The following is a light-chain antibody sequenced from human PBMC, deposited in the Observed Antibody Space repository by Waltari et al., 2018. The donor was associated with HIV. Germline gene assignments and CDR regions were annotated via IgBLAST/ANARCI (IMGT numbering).Light chain of an antibody. CDR3: QQYYSTPRT. J-gene: IGKJ1*01. Sequence: DIVMTQSPDSLAVSLGERATINCKSSQSILYSSNNENYLAWYQQRPGQPPKLLIYWASTRESGVPDRFSGSGSGTDFTLTISNLQAEDVAIYYCQQYYSTPRTFGQGTKVEIK. V-gene: IGKV4-1*01. CDR2: WAS. CDR1: QSILYSSNNENY.